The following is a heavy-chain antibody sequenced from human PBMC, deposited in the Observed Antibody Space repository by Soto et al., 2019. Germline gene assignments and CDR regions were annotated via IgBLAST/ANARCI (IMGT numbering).Heavy chain of an antibody. J-gene: IGHJ6*03. CDR1: GYSFTSYW. Sequence: PGESLKISCKGSGYSFTSYWIGWVRQMPGKGLEWMGIIYPGDSDTRYSPSFQGQVTISADRSISTAYLQWSSLKASDTAMYYCARHHYDFWSGYNYYMDVWGQGTTVTSP. CDR3: ARHHYDFWSGYNYYMDV. D-gene: IGHD3-3*01. CDR2: IYPGDSDT. V-gene: IGHV5-51*01.